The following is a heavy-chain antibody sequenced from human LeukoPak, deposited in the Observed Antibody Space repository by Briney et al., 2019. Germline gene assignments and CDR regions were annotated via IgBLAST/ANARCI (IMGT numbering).Heavy chain of an antibody. J-gene: IGHJ6*02. Sequence: PGDPLSLPCAASAFLFSTYSMHCFRPSPGGPLVSFSSITNNTTVPHIFYADSVTGRFTISRDNADNSLFLQMNSLRAEDTAVYYCARALGDQPDYYYGMDVWGQGTTVTVSS. CDR1: AFLFSTYS. CDR3: ARALGDQPDYYYGMDV. CDR2: ITNNTTVPHI. V-gene: IGHV3-21*01. D-gene: IGHD2-2*01.